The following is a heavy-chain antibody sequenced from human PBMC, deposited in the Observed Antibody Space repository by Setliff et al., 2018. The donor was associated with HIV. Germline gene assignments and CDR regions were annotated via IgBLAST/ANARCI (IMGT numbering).Heavy chain of an antibody. Sequence: SETLSLTCTVSGGSISSYYWSWIRQPPGKGLELIGYIYYSGSTNYNPSLKSRVTISVDTSKNQFSLKLGSVTAADTAVYYCARNPCSGGSCPDAFDIWGQGTMVTVSS. D-gene: IGHD2-15*01. V-gene: IGHV4-59*01. CDR2: IYYSGST. J-gene: IGHJ3*02. CDR3: ARNPCSGGSCPDAFDI. CDR1: GGSISSYY.